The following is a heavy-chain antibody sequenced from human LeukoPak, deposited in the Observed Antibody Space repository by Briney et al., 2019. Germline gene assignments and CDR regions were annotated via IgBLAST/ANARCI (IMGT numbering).Heavy chain of an antibody. V-gene: IGHV1-2*02. CDR1: GYTFTGYY. J-gene: IGHJ5*02. CDR3: ARARVSRFGELNWFDP. Sequence: ASVKVSCKASGYTFTGYYIHWVRQAPGQGLEWMGWINPNSGGTNYAQKFQGRVTMTRDTSISTAYMELSRLRSDDTAVYYCARARVSRFGELNWFDPWGQGTLVTVSS. D-gene: IGHD3-10*01. CDR2: INPNSGGT.